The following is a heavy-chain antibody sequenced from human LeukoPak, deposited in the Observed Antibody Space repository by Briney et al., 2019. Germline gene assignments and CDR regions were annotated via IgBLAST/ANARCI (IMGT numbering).Heavy chain of an antibody. V-gene: IGHV3-21*01. CDR1: GFTFSSYS. D-gene: IGHD3-22*01. CDR3: ARDYYDSSQTIAPTPSYYFDY. Sequence: GGSLRLSCAASGFTFSSYSMNWVRQAPGKGLDLVSSISSSNSYIYYADSVKGRFTISRDNAKHPLYLQMNSLRAEATAVYHCARDYYDSSQTIAPTPSYYFDYWGQGTLVTVSS. J-gene: IGHJ4*02. CDR2: ISSSNSYI.